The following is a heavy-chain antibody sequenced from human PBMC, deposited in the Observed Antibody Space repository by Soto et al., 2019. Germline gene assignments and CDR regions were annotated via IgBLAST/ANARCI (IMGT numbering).Heavy chain of an antibody. D-gene: IGHD6-13*01. CDR3: AGNLAAAGRYSYGMDV. CDR1: GFTFSDYY. Sequence: GSLRLSCAASGFTFSDYYMSWIRQAPGKGLEWVSYISSSSSYTNYADSVKGRFTISKDNDKNSLYLQMNSLTAEDTAVYYCAGNLAAAGRYSYGMDVWGQGTTVTVSS. V-gene: IGHV3-11*06. J-gene: IGHJ6*02. CDR2: ISSSSSYT.